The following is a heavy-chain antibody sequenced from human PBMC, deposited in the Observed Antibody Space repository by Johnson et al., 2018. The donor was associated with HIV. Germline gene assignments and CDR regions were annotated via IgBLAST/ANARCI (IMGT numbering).Heavy chain of an antibody. CDR3: ARDRCSSTSCIDAFDI. V-gene: IGHV3-30*04. J-gene: IGHJ3*02. Sequence: QVQLVESGGGVVQPGRSLRLSCAASGFTFSSYAMHWVRQAQGKGLEWVAVISYDGSIKYYADSVKGRFTISRDNSKNTLYLQMNSQRAEDTAVYYCARDRCSSTSCIDAFDIWGQGTMVTVSS. CDR1: GFTFSSYA. CDR2: ISYDGSIK. D-gene: IGHD2-2*01.